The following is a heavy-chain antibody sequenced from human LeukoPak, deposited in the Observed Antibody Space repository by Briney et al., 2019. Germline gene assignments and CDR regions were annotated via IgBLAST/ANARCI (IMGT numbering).Heavy chain of an antibody. CDR3: ARTPITMVRGVTVYFDY. CDR1: GGSISSSNYY. J-gene: IGHJ4*02. D-gene: IGHD3-10*01. V-gene: IGHV4-61*02. CDR2: IYTSGTT. Sequence: PSETLSLTCTVSGGSISSSNYYWSWIRQPAGKGLEWIGRIYTSGTTNYNPSLKSRVTISIDTSKNQFSLKLSSVTAADTAVYYCARTPITMVRGVTVYFDYWGQGTLVTVSS.